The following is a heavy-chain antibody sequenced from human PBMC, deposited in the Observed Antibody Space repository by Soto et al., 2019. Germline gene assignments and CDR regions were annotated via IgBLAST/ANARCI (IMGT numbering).Heavy chain of an antibody. V-gene: IGHV3-48*02. J-gene: IGHJ6*02. CDR1: GFTFSSYS. Sequence: PGGSLRLSXAASGFTFSSYSMNWVRQAPGKGLEWVSYISSSSSTIYYADSVKGRFTISRDNAKNSLYLQMNSLRDEDTAVYYCARSDYYGSGSYYYGMDVWGQGTTVTVSS. CDR2: ISSSSSTI. CDR3: ARSDYYGSGSYYYGMDV. D-gene: IGHD3-10*01.